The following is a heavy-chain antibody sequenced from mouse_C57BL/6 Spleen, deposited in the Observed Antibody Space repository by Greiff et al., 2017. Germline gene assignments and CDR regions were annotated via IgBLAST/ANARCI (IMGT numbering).Heavy chain of an antibody. Sequence: EVQLVESGAELVKPGASVKLSCTASGFNIKDYYMHWVKQRTEQGLEWIGRIDPEDGETKYAPKFQGKAPITADTSSNTAYLQLSSLTSEDKAVEYCARSGITTGVYFDYWGQGTTLTVSS. CDR3: ARSGITTGVYFDY. J-gene: IGHJ2*01. D-gene: IGHD1-1*01. CDR2: IDPEDGET. V-gene: IGHV14-2*01. CDR1: GFNIKDYY.